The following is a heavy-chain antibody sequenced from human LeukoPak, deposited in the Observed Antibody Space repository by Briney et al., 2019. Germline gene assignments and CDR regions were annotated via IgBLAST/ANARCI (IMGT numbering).Heavy chain of an antibody. V-gene: IGHV5-51*01. CDR2: IYPGDSDT. CDR1: GYSFTSYW. J-gene: IGHJ4*02. Sequence: GESLKISCKGSGYSFTSYWIGWVRQMPGKGLEWMGIIYPGDSDTRYSPSFQGQVTISADKSISTAYLQWSSLKASDTAMYYCAHGSGYSYGSVYFDYWGQGTLVTVSS. CDR3: AHGSGYSYGSVYFDY. D-gene: IGHD5-18*01.